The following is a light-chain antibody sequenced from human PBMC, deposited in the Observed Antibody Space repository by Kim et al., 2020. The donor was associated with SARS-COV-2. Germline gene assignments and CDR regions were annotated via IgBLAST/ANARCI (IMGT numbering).Light chain of an antibody. CDR2: DVS. CDR3: SSYTSDTTVV. Sequence: GQSITISCTGTISDIGGYNYVSWYQQHPGKAPKLMIYDVSNRPSGVSNRFSGSKSGNTASLTISGLQAEDEADYYCSSYTSDTTVVFGGGTKLTVL. J-gene: IGLJ2*01. CDR1: ISDIGGYNY. V-gene: IGLV2-14*03.